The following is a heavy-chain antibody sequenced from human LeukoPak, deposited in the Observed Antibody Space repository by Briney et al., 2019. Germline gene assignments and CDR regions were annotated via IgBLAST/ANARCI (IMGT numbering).Heavy chain of an antibody. V-gene: IGHV7-4-1*02. J-gene: IGHJ4*02. CDR2: INTDTGKP. D-gene: IGHD3-9*01. CDR1: GYTFTTYA. Sequence: ASVKVSCKASGYTFTTYAMNWVRQAPGQGLEWMGWINTDTGKPTYAQGFTGRFVFSLDASVSTSYLHISSLRSEDTAVYYCATVAVLRYFDWSPYFDYWGQGTLVTVSS. CDR3: ATVAVLRYFDWSPYFDY.